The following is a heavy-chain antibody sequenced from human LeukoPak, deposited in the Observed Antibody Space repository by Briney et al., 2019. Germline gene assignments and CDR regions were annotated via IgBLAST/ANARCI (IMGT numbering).Heavy chain of an antibody. V-gene: IGHV3-23*01. CDR3: AKENLWFGELLSSSNSHLDY. J-gene: IGHJ4*02. CDR1: GFTFSSYA. Sequence: GGSLRLSCAASGFTFSSYAMSWVRQAPGKGLEWVSAISGSGGSTYYADSVKGRFTISRDNSKNTLYLQMNRPRAEDTAVYYCAKENLWFGELLSSSNSHLDYWGQGTLVTVSS. CDR2: ISGSGGST. D-gene: IGHD3-10*01.